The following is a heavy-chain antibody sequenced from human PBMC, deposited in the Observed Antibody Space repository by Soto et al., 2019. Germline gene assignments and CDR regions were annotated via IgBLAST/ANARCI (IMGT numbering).Heavy chain of an antibody. J-gene: IGHJ4*02. CDR1: GFTFSSYA. D-gene: IGHD3-3*01. Sequence: QVQLVESGGGVVQPGRSLRLSCAASGFTFSSYAMHWVRQAPGKGLEWVAVISYDGSNKYYADSVKGRFTISRDNSKNTMYLKMNSLKAEDTAVYYCAREHLEWLLSPLYYFDYWGQGTLVTVSS. CDR2: ISYDGSNK. CDR3: AREHLEWLLSPLYYFDY. V-gene: IGHV3-30-3*01.